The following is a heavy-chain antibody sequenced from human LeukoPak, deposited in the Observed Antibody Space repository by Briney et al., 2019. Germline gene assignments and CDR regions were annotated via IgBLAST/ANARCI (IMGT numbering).Heavy chain of an antibody. V-gene: IGHV1-69*13. Sequence: GASVKVSCKASGYTFTSYGISWVRQAPGQGLEWMGGIIPIFGTANYAQKFQGRVTITADESTSTAYMELSSLRSEDTAVYYCARASALYSSFFNWFDPWGQGTLVTVSS. CDR2: IIPIFGTA. J-gene: IGHJ5*02. D-gene: IGHD6-6*01. CDR1: GYTFTSYG. CDR3: ARASALYSSFFNWFDP.